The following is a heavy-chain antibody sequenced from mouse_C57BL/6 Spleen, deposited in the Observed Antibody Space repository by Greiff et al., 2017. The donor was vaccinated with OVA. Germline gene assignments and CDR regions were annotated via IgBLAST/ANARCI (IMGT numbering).Heavy chain of an antibody. V-gene: IGHV1-15*01. CDR3: TRGFLYGSSYVGAMDY. Sequence: SGAELVRPGASVTLSCKASGYTFTDYEMHWVKQTPVHGLEWIGAIDPETGGTAYNQKFKGKAILTADKSSSTAYMELRSLTSEDSAVYYCTRGFLYGSSYVGAMDYWGQGTSVTVSS. CDR1: GYTFTDYE. J-gene: IGHJ4*01. CDR2: IDPETGGT. D-gene: IGHD1-1*01.